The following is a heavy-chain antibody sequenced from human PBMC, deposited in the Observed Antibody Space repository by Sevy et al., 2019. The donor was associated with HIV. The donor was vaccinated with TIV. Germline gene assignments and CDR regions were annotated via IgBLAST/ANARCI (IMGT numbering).Heavy chain of an antibody. CDR1: GFSFSIYS. V-gene: IGHV3-48*01. D-gene: IGHD5-12*01. J-gene: IGHJ4*02. CDR2: MSNTGSTI. Sequence: GGSLRLSCAASGFSFSIYSMNWVRQAPGRGLEWVSYMSNTGSTIHYADSVKGRFTISRANAKNSRYLQMNSLRAEDTAVYYCASQRGGYERLYYFDYWGQGTLVTVSS. CDR3: ASQRGGYERLYYFDY.